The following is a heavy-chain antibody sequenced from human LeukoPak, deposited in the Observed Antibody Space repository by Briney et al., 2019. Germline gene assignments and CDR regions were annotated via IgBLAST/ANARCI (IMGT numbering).Heavy chain of an antibody. D-gene: IGHD2-2*02. CDR3: ARQRYCSSTSCYTFDPKYYFDY. Sequence: SSETLSLTCTVSGGSISSSSYYWGWIRQPPGKGLEWIGSIYYSGSTYYNPSLKSRVTISVDTSKNQFSLKLSSVTAADTAVYYCARQRYCSSTSCYTFDPKYYFDYWGQGTLVTVSP. CDR2: IYYSGST. CDR1: GGSISSSSYY. V-gene: IGHV4-39*01. J-gene: IGHJ4*02.